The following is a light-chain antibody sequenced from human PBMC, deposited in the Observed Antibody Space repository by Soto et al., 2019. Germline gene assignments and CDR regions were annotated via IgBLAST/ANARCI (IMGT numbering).Light chain of an antibody. Sequence: SVLTQPASVSAAPGQSSTVSCTGAGRGVGGYNYVSWYQQRPGKAPKLVIYEVSDRPSGVSNRFSGSKSGNTASLTISGLQAEDEADYYCSSYTTSNTLVFATGTKVTVL. V-gene: IGLV2-14*01. CDR1: GRGVGGYNY. J-gene: IGLJ1*01. CDR3: SSYTTSNTLV. CDR2: EVS.